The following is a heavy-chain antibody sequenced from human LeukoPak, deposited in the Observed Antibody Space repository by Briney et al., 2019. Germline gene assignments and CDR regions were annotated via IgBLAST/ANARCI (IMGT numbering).Heavy chain of an antibody. CDR3: ARVGGDYGMDV. Sequence: SQTLSLTCTVSGGSISSGDYYWSWIRQPPGKGLEWIGYIYYSGSTYYNPSLKSRVTISVDTSKNQFSLKVSSVTAADTAVDYGARVGGDYGMDVWGKGTTVTVSS. CDR2: IYYSGST. J-gene: IGHJ6*04. V-gene: IGHV4-30-4*01. CDR1: GGSISSGDYY. D-gene: IGHD3-16*01.